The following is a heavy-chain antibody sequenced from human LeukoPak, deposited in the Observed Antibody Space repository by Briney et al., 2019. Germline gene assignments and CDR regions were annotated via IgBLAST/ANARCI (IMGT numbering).Heavy chain of an antibody. D-gene: IGHD3-22*01. CDR1: GYTFTSYD. V-gene: IGHV1-18*01. Sequence: ASVKVSCKASGYTFTSYDINWVRQAPGQGLEWMGWISAYNGNTNYAQKLQGRVTMTTDTSTSTAYMELRSLRSDDTAVYYCARAPYYYDSSGYYHDYWGQGTLVTVSS. J-gene: IGHJ4*02. CDR3: ARAPYYYDSSGYYHDY. CDR2: ISAYNGNT.